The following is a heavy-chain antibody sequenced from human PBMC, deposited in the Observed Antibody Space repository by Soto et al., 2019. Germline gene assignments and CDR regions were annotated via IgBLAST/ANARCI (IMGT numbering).Heavy chain of an antibody. J-gene: IGHJ2*01. V-gene: IGHV2-26*01. CDR3: ARSLCFDYVHWYFEP. CDR2: IFSHDAK. Sequence: QVTLKESGPVLVKPTETLTLTCTVSGFSLRNTRMGVSWIRQSPGKALEWLAHIFSHDAKSYSPSLKSRLAISRDTSKSQVVLTMTNVAPVDTATYYCARSLCFDYVHWYFEPWGRGTLVTVSS. D-gene: IGHD4-17*01. CDR1: GFSLRNTRMG.